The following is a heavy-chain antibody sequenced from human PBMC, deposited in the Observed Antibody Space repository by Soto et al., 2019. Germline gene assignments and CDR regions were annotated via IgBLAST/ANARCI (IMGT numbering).Heavy chain of an antibody. J-gene: IGHJ5*02. CDR1: GFTFSSYS. CDR2: ISSSSSYI. CDR3: ARGKYDFWSGQGWFDP. D-gene: IGHD3-3*01. V-gene: IGHV3-21*01. Sequence: VQLVESGGGLVKPGGSLRLSCAASGFTFSSYSMNWVRQAPGKGLEWVSSISSSSSYIYYADSVKGRFTISRDNAKNSLYLQMNSLRAEDTAVYYCARGKYDFWSGQGWFDPWGQGTLVTVSS.